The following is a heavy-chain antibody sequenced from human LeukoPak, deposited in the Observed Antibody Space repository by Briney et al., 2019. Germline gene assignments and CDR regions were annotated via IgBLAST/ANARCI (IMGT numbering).Heavy chain of an antibody. D-gene: IGHD3-22*01. CDR2: IKQDGSEK. CDR3: ARDFTKLRGYYKSDAFDI. CDR1: GFTFSSYW. J-gene: IGHJ3*02. Sequence: GGSLRLSCAASGFTFSSYWMSWVRQAPGKGLEWVANIKQDGSEKYYVDSVKGRFTISRDNAKNSLYLQMNSLRAEDTAVYYCARDFTKLRGYYKSDAFDIWGQRTMVTVSS. V-gene: IGHV3-7*01.